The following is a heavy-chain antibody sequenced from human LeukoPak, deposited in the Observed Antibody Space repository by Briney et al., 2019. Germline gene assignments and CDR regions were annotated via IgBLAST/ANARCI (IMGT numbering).Heavy chain of an antibody. CDR1: GFTFSGYS. D-gene: IGHD1-20*01. Sequence: GGSLRLSCAASGFTFSGYSLNWVRQAPGKGLGWVSFISSSSSYIYYADSVKGRFTISRDSAKNSLYLQMNSLRAEDTAVYYCAREASNNWNVPANYFDYWGQGTLVSASS. J-gene: IGHJ4*02. CDR2: ISSSSSYI. CDR3: AREASNNWNVPANYFDY. V-gene: IGHV3-21*01.